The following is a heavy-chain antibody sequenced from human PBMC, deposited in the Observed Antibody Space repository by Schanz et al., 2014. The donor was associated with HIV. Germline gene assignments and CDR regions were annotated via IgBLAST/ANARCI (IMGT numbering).Heavy chain of an antibody. V-gene: IGHV1-69*01. Sequence: QVQLVQSGAEMKKPGSSVKVSCKASGGTFSRSAISWVRQAPGQGLEWMGGIIPIFGTRNYAHKFQGRVTITADESTSTAYMELSSLRSEDTAVYYCARYLGGDDGDFYFDYWGQGTLVTVSS. CDR2: IIPIFGTR. J-gene: IGHJ4*02. CDR1: GGTFSRSA. D-gene: IGHD4-17*01. CDR3: ARYLGGDDGDFYFDY.